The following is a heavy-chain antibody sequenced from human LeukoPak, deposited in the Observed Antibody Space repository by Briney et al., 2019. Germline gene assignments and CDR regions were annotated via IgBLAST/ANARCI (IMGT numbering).Heavy chain of an antibody. J-gene: IGHJ6*03. CDR1: GFIFTDYA. CDR2: IRYDSSNK. D-gene: IGHD2-2*01. V-gene: IGHV3-30*02. CDR3: AKDDSGSSNLRFYNYMDV. Sequence: GGSLRLSCAASGFIFTDYAMHWVRQAPGKGPEWVSFIRYDSSNKYYVDSVTGRFTISRDNSKNTVYLEMNSLVPEDTAVYYCAKDDSGSSNLRFYNYMDVWGKGTTVIVSS.